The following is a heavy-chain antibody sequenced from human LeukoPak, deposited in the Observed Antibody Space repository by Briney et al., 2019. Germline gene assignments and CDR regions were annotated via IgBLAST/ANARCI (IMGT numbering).Heavy chain of an antibody. D-gene: IGHD4-17*01. CDR2: ISWDGGST. Sequence: GGSLRLSCAASGFTFNDYTMHWVRQAPGKGLEWVSLISWDGGSTYYADSVKGRFTISRENAKNSLYLQMNSLRAGDTAVYYCARARLGSEGYGDFDYWGQGTLVTVSS. V-gene: IGHV3-43*01. CDR3: ARARLGSEGYGDFDY. J-gene: IGHJ4*02. CDR1: GFTFNDYT.